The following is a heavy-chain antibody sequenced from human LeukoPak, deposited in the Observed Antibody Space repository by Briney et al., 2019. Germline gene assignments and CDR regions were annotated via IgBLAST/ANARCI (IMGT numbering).Heavy chain of an antibody. CDR2: IYTSGST. D-gene: IGHD1-26*01. CDR3: AKSGGYGLIDY. V-gene: IGHV4-4*07. J-gene: IGHJ4*02. Sequence: SETLSLTCTVSGGSISSYYWSWIRQPAGKGLEWIGRIYTSGSTDYNPSLKSRVTMSVDTSKNQFSLRLNSVTAADTAMYYCAKSGGYGLIDYWGQGTRVTVSS. CDR1: GGSISSYY.